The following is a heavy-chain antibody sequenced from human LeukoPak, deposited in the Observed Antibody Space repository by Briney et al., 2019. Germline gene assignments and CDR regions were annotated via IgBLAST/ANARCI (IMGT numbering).Heavy chain of an antibody. CDR1: GGSFSGYY. V-gene: IGHV4-34*01. CDR2: INHSGST. D-gene: IGHD1-26*01. CDR3: ATRNSGSYSI. J-gene: IGHJ3*02. Sequence: PSETLSLTCAVYGGSFSGYYWSWIRQPPGKGLEWIGEINHSGSTNYNPSLKSRVTISVDTSKNQFSLKLSSVTAADTAVYYCATRNSGSYSIWGQGTMVTVSS.